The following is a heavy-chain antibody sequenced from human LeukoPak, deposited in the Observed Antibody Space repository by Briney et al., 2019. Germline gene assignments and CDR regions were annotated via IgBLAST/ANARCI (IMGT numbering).Heavy chain of an antibody. CDR2: IYHSGST. CDR3: ARFTGYSYVNIPSDI. J-gene: IGHJ3*02. CDR1: GGSISSGGYY. V-gene: IGHV4-30-2*01. D-gene: IGHD5-18*01. Sequence: SETLSLTCTVSGGSISSGGYYWSWIRQPPGKGLEWIGYIYHSGSTYYNPSLKSRVTISVDRSKNQFSLKLSSVTAADTAVYYCARFTGYSYVNIPSDIWGQGKMVTVSS.